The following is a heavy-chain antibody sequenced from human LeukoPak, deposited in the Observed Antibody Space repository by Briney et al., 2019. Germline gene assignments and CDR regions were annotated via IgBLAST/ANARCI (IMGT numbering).Heavy chain of an antibody. Sequence: SETLSLTCTVSGGSISSYYWSWIRQPPGKGLEWIGYIYYSGSTNYNPSLKSRVTISVDTSKNQFSLKLSSVTAADTAVYYCARGYFYDSSGYYKQIVAPFDYWGQGILVTVSS. CDR2: IYYSGST. D-gene: IGHD3-22*01. CDR1: GGSISSYY. J-gene: IGHJ4*02. CDR3: ARGYFYDSSGYYKQIVAPFDY. V-gene: IGHV4-59*12.